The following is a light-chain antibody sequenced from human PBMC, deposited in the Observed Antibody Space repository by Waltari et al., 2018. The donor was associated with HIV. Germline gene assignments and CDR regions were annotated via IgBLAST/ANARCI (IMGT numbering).Light chain of an antibody. CDR1: SSNIASKS. J-gene: IGLJ3*02. V-gene: IGLV1-44*01. CDR3: AAWDDSLDAWV. Sequence: QSVLTQPPSASGTPGKRVTISCSGSSSNIASKSVNWFQQVPGTAPKLLMYSDNQRPSGVPDRFSGSKSGTSASLAISGLQSEDEADYYCAAWDDSLDAWVFGGGTRLTVL. CDR2: SDN.